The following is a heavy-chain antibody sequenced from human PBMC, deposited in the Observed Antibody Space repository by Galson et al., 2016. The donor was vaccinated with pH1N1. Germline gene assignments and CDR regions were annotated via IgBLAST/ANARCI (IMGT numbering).Heavy chain of an antibody. CDR3: ARRRSDWDAFDV. CDR1: GDSINSYY. Sequence: VTLSLTCIVSGDSINSYYWSWIRQPPGKGLECIAYIYFSGRTTYNPSLKSRATISVDRSKNHFSLNVNSVTASDTGVYYWARRRSDWDAFDVWGRGTMVTISS. J-gene: IGHJ3*01. CDR2: IYFSGRT. D-gene: IGHD2-21*02. V-gene: IGHV4-59*01.